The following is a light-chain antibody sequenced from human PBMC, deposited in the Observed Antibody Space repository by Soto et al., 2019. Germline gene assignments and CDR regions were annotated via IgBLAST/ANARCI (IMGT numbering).Light chain of an antibody. Sequence: EIVLTQSPATLSLSPGERATLSCRASQSVSKSLAWYQQKPGQAPRLLIYTTSNRATGIPARFSGSGSRTDFTLTISSLEPEDFAVYYCQQGNNWPIFTFGPGT. CDR2: TTS. CDR1: QSVSKS. V-gene: IGKV3-11*01. CDR3: QQGNNWPIFT. J-gene: IGKJ3*01.